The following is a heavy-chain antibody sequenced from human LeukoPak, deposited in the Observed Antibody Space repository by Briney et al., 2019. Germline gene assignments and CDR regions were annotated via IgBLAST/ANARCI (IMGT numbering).Heavy chain of an antibody. CDR3: AREDYGHAFDI. CDR2: IYYSGST. Sequence: SETLSLTCTVSGGSISRGGYYWSWIRQHPGKGLEWIGYIYYSGSTYYNPSLKRRVTISVDTSKNQFSLKLSSVTAADTAVYYCAREDYGHAFDIWGQGTMVTASS. D-gene: IGHD4-17*01. CDR1: GGSISRGGYY. V-gene: IGHV4-31*03. J-gene: IGHJ3*02.